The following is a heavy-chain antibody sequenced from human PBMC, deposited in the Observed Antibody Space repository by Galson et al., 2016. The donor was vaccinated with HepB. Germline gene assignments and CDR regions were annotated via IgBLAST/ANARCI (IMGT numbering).Heavy chain of an antibody. J-gene: IGHJ4*02. V-gene: IGHV4-39*01. CDR1: GGSISRSAYY. CDR2: IHYSGST. D-gene: IGHD1-26*01. CDR3: ARHSGVSSVTYQGIDY. Sequence: TLSLTCTVSGGSISRSAYYWGWIRQPPGKGLEWYGSIHYSGSTSYYASLKSRVTISVDTSKNQFSLHLRSVTAADTAVYYCARHSGVSSVTYQGIDYWGQGTLVTVSS.